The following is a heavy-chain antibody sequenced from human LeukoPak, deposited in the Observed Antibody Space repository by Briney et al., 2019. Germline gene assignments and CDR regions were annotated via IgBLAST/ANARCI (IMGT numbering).Heavy chain of an antibody. CDR3: VRLGKVTTAVY. D-gene: IGHD4-11*01. J-gene: IGHJ4*02. V-gene: IGHV5-51*01. CDR2: IYPGDSDT. Sequence: GGSLKISCKGSGYRFTSYWIGWVRQMPGKGLEWMGIIYPGDSDTRYSPSFQGQVTMSVDKSITTAYLQWSSLKASDTAMYYCVRLGKVTTAVYWGQGPLVTVSS. CDR1: GYRFTSYW.